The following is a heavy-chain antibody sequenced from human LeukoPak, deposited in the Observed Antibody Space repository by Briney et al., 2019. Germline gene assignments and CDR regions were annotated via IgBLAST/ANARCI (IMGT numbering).Heavy chain of an antibody. Sequence: GGSLRLSCAASGFTCSSYWMSWVRQAPGKGLEWVANIKQDGSEKYYVDSVKGRFTISRDNAKNSLYLQMNSLRAEDTAVYYCARIRERGEFYAFDIRGQGPMVTVSS. CDR1: GFTCSSYW. CDR3: ARIRERGEFYAFDI. V-gene: IGHV3-7*01. D-gene: IGHD3-10*01. CDR2: IKQDGSEK. J-gene: IGHJ3*02.